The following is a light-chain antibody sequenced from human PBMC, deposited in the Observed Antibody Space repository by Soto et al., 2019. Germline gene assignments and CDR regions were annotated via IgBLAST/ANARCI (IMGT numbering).Light chain of an antibody. J-gene: IGLJ1*01. Sequence: QSVMTQPPSGSAAPGQRVTISCSGSSSNIGGNSVSWYQQLPGTAPKLLIYDDDKRPSGSPDRFSGSKYGTSATLGITGFQTGDEADYYCGSWDSSLSAYVFGTGTKVTVL. CDR3: GSWDSSLSAYV. CDR2: DDD. V-gene: IGLV1-51*01. CDR1: SSNIGGNS.